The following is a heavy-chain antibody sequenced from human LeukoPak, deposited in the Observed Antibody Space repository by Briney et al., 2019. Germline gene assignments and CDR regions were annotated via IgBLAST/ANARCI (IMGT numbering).Heavy chain of an antibody. V-gene: IGHV3-15*01. CDR2: FKSKNDGGTT. Sequence: PGGSLKLSCAASGFTFSTYEMNWVRQAPGKGLEWVGRFKSKNDGGTTDYAAPVKGRFTISRDDSKNTVSLQMNSLQTEDTAVYYCASTTVPHRSDAFDFWGHGTMVTVSS. CDR1: GFTFSTYE. D-gene: IGHD4-17*01. CDR3: ASTTVPHRSDAFDF. J-gene: IGHJ3*01.